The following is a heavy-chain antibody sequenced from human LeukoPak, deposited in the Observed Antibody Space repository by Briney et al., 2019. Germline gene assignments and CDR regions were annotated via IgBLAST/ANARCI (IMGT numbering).Heavy chain of an antibody. J-gene: IGHJ6*03. CDR1: VGTFSSYT. V-gene: IGHV1-69*05. CDR2: IIPIFGTA. Sequence: ASVKVSCKAPVGTFSSYTISWVRQAPGQGLEWMGGIIPIFGTANYAQKFQGRVTITTDESASTAYMELSSLRSEDTAVYYCAREDRRATNYYYYMDVWGKGTTVTVSS. D-gene: IGHD5-12*01. CDR3: AREDRRATNYYYYMDV.